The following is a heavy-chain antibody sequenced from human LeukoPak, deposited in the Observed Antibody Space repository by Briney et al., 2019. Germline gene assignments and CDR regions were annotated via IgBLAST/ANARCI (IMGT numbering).Heavy chain of an antibody. V-gene: IGHV1-69*04. CDR2: IIPILGIA. D-gene: IGHD6-13*01. J-gene: IGHJ6*02. CDR1: GGTSSSYA. Sequence: SVKVSRKASGGTSSSYALSWVRQAPGQGLEWMGRIIPILGIANYAQKFQGRVTITADKSTSTAYMELSSLRSEDTAVYYCARDISVDSWGYYYYGMDVWGQGTTVTVSS. CDR3: ARDISVDSWGYYYYGMDV.